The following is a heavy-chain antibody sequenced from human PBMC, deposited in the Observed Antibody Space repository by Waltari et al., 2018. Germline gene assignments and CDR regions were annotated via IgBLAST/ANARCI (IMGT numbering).Heavy chain of an antibody. CDR3: ARILGDINEARRSRFAFDP. CDR2: IKPQNGGT. V-gene: IGHV1-2*02. CDR1: GYAFNAYF. J-gene: IGHJ5*02. Sequence: QVQLVQSGAEVKKPGASVTVPCKASGYAFNAYFLHCVRQAPGQGLEWMGRIKPQNGGTNYAPKFQGRLNISRDTTITTIYMELNGLRSDDTAVYFCARILGDINEARRSRFAFDPWGQGTLVTVSS. D-gene: IGHD3-16*01.